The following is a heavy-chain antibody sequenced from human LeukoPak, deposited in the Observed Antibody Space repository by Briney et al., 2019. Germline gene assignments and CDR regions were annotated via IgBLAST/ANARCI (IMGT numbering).Heavy chain of an antibody. CDR2: INHSGST. CDR1: GGSFSGYY. V-gene: IGHV4-34*01. Sequence: SETLSPTCAVYGGSFSGYYWSWIRQPPGKGLEWIGEINHSGSTNYNPSLKSRVTISVDTSKNQFSLKLSSVTAADTAVYYCARDGAVAATVVRWFDPWGQGTLVTVSS. J-gene: IGHJ5*02. D-gene: IGHD2-15*01. CDR3: ARDGAVAATVVRWFDP.